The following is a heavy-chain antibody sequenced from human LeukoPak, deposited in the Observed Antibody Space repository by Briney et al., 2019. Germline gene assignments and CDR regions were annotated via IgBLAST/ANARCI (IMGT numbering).Heavy chain of an antibody. CDR1: GFTFSDYY. J-gene: IGHJ4*02. D-gene: IGHD3-9*01. Sequence: GGSLRLSCAASGFTFSDYYMSWIRQAPGKGLEWVSYISSSSSYTNYADSVKGRFTISGDNAKNSLYLQVNSLRAEDTAVYYCARLRYFDSTSYFDYWGQGTLVTVSS. CDR3: ARLRYFDSTSYFDY. CDR2: ISSSSSYT. V-gene: IGHV3-11*06.